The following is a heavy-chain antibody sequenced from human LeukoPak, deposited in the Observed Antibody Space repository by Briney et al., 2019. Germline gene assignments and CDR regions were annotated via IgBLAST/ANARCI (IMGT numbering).Heavy chain of an antibody. D-gene: IGHD3-3*01. V-gene: IGHV3-15*01. J-gene: IGHJ4*02. CDR2: IKSKTDGGTT. Sequence: GGSLRLSCAASGFTFSNAWMSWVRQAPGKGLEWVGRIKSKTDGGTTDYAAPVKGRFTISRDDSKNTLYLQMNSLKTEDTAVYYCTTDLIDFWRHPADYWGQGTLVTVSS. CDR3: TTDLIDFWRHPADY. CDR1: GFTFSNAW.